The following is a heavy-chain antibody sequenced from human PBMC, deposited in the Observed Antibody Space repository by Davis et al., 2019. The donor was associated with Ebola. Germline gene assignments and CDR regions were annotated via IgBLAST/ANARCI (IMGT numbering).Heavy chain of an antibody. CDR2: ISSGSFTI. J-gene: IGHJ4*02. V-gene: IGHV3-48*02. Sequence: GSSLTISCAASGITFSRYSMNWVRQAPGKGLEWVAFISSGSFTIHYADSVKGRFTISRDNAKNSLFLQMNSLRDEDTAVYYCARWSILGQWGQGTLVTVSS. CDR1: GITFSRYS. CDR3: ARWSILGQ. D-gene: IGHD3-3*01.